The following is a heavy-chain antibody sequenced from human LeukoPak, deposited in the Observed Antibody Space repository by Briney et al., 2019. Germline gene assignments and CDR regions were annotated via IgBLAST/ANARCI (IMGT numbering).Heavy chain of an antibody. CDR1: GFTFSDYW. V-gene: IGHV3-7*01. CDR2: INQDGGEA. Sequence: GGSLRLSCSASGFTFSDYWMTWVRQAPGKGLEWVANINQDGGEAYYVDSVKGRFTISRDNAKNSLYLQMNSLRAEDTAVYYCARDGYSYGSDAFDIWGQGTMVTVSS. J-gene: IGHJ3*02. D-gene: IGHD5-18*01. CDR3: ARDGYSYGSDAFDI.